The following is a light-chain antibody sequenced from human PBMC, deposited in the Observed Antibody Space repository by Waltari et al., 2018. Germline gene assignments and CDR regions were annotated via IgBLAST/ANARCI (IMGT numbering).Light chain of an antibody. CDR3: CSYAGSSPHVI. CDR2: GGS. Sequence: QSALTQPASVSGSPGQSITISCPGRSMDVGSYKFVSWYQQHPGKAPQLMIYGGSQRPSGVSNRLSGSKSGNTASLTISGLRAEDEADYYCCSYAGSSPHVIFGGGTKLTVL. J-gene: IGLJ2*01. CDR1: SMDVGSYKF. V-gene: IGLV2-23*01.